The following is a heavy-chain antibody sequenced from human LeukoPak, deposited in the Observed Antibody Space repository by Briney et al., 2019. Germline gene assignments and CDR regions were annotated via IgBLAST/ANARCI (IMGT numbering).Heavy chain of an antibody. CDR2: IRYDGSNK. V-gene: IGHV3-30*02. CDR3: AKDKDIVVVPAASFDY. Sequence: GGSLRLSCAASGFTFSSYGMHWVRQAPGKGLEWVAFIRYDGSNKYYADSVKGRFTISRDNSKNTLYLQMNSLRAEDTAAYYCAKDKDIVVVPAASFDYWGQGTLVTVSS. CDR1: GFTFSSYG. D-gene: IGHD2-2*01. J-gene: IGHJ4*02.